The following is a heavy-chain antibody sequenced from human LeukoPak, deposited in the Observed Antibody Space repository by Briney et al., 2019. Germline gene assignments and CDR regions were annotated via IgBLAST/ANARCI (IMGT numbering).Heavy chain of an antibody. J-gene: IGHJ6*02. CDR1: GFTFSSYA. V-gene: IGHV3-30-3*01. D-gene: IGHD3-3*01. Sequence: GRSLRLSCAASGFTFSSYAMPWVRQAPGKGLEWVAVISYDGSNKYYADSVKGRFTISRDNSKNTLYLQMNSLRAEDTAVYYCARDRDDFWSGYYGDYYYGMDVWGQGTTVTVSS. CDR3: ARDRDDFWSGYYGDYYYGMDV. CDR2: ISYDGSNK.